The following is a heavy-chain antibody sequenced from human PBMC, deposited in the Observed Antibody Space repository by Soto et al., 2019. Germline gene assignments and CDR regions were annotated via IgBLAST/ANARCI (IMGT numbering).Heavy chain of an antibody. Sequence: ASVKVSCKVSGYTLPELSMHWVRQAPGKGLEWMGGFDPEDGETIYAQKFQGRVTMTEDTSTDTAYMELSSLRSEDTAVYYCATSAGFLEWLLYRQVVFFDIWGQGTMVTVSS. D-gene: IGHD3-3*01. J-gene: IGHJ3*02. V-gene: IGHV1-24*01. CDR3: ATSAGFLEWLLYRQVVFFDI. CDR2: FDPEDGET. CDR1: GYTLPELS.